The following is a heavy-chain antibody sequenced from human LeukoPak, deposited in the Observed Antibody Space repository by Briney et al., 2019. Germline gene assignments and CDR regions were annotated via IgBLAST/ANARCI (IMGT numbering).Heavy chain of an antibody. CDR3: ARRIAVEDAFDV. Sequence: ASVTVSFTASGYSFINYHLHWVRQAPGQGMEWMGIINPNGGYTNYAQKFRGRVTLTRDTATSTVYMDLSSLISDDTAVYYCARRIAVEDAFDVWGQGTMVTVSS. V-gene: IGHV1-46*01. CDR1: GYSFINYH. D-gene: IGHD6-19*01. CDR2: INPNGGYT. J-gene: IGHJ3*01.